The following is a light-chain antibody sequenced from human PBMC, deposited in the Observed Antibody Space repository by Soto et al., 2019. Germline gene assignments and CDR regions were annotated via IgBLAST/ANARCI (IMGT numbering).Light chain of an antibody. Sequence: EIVMTQSPANLSVSPGERATLSCRASQSISSNLAWYQQKPGQGPRLLIYGASTSATGIPARFSGSGSGTEFTLTISSLQSEDFAVYYCQQYNKWPPYTFGQGTKLEIK. CDR1: QSISSN. J-gene: IGKJ2*01. CDR3: QQYNKWPPYT. CDR2: GAS. V-gene: IGKV3-15*01.